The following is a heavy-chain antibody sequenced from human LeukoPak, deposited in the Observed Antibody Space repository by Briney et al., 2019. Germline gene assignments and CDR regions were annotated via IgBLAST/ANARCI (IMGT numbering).Heavy chain of an antibody. CDR1: GFTFSSYS. V-gene: IGHV3-21*04. J-gene: IGHJ5*02. D-gene: IGHD6-13*01. CDR2: INSSSSYI. Sequence: GGSLRLSCAASGFTFSSYSMNWVRQAPGKGLEWVSSINSSSSYIYYADSVKGRFTISRDNSKNTLYLQMNSLRAEDTAVYYCAKDPSAGTVSWWFDPWGQGTLVTVSS. CDR3: AKDPSAGTVSWWFDP.